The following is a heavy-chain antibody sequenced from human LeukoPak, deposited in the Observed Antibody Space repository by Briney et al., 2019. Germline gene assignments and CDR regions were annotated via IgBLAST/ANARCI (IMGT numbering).Heavy chain of an antibody. CDR3: ARDNSVGDTAWWFDP. D-gene: IGHD1-26*01. CDR1: GYTFTGYY. CDR2: INPSGSST. J-gene: IGHJ5*02. Sequence: GASVKVSCKASGYTFTGYYMHWVRQAPGQGLEWMGLINPSGSSTSYAQKFQGRLSLTRDMSTSTDYMELGSLRSEDTAVYYCARDNSVGDTAWWFDPWGQGTLVTVSS. V-gene: IGHV1-46*01.